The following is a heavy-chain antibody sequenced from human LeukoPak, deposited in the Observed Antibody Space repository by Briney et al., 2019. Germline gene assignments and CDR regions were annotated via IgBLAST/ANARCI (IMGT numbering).Heavy chain of an antibody. D-gene: IGHD2-15*01. CDR2: ISAYNGNT. CDR1: GYTFTSYG. J-gene: IGHJ4*02. V-gene: IGHV1-18*01. Sequence: ASVKVSCKASGYTFTSYGISWVRQAPGQGLEWMGWISAYNGNTNYAQKLQGRVTITTDESTSTAYMELSSLRSEDTAVYYCARDGGYCSGGSCYQPFDYWGQGTLVTVSS. CDR3: ARDGGYCSGGSCYQPFDY.